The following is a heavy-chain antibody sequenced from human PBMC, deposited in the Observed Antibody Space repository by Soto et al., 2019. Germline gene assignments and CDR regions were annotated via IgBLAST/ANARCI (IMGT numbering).Heavy chain of an antibody. V-gene: IGHV5-10-1*01. CDR3: ARHYSGPFDY. D-gene: IGHD5-12*01. J-gene: IGHJ4*02. Sequence: PGESLKISCKVSGYSITTYWISWVRQMPGKGLEWMGRIDPTDSYTNYSPSFQGHVTISADKSISTAYLQWSSLKASDTAMYYCARHYSGPFDYWGQGTLVTVAS. CDR2: IDPTDSYT. CDR1: GYSITTYW.